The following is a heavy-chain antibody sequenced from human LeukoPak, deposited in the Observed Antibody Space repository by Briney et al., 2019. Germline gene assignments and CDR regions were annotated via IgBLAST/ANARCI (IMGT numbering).Heavy chain of an antibody. CDR1: GYTFTSYA. V-gene: IGHV1-18*01. CDR2: ISAYNGNT. D-gene: IGHD3-10*01. CDR3: AREGSGSYDY. Sequence: ASVKVSWRASGYTFTSYAMHWVRQAPGQRLEWMGWISAYNGNTNYAQKLQGRVTMTTDTSTSTAYMELRSLRSDDTAVYYCAREGSGSYDYWGQGTLVTVSS. J-gene: IGHJ4*02.